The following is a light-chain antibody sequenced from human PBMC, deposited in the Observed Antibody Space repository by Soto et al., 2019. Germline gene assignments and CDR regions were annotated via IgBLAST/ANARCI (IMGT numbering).Light chain of an antibody. CDR2: RNN. J-gene: IGLJ3*02. CDR3: AAWDDRLSGRV. CDR1: SSNIGSNY. Sequence: QSVLTQPPSASGTPGQRVTISCSGSSSNIGSNYVYWYQQLPGTAPKLLIYRNNQRPSGVPDRFSGSKSGTSASLAISGLLSEDEADYYCAAWDDRLSGRVFDGGTKVTVL. V-gene: IGLV1-47*01.